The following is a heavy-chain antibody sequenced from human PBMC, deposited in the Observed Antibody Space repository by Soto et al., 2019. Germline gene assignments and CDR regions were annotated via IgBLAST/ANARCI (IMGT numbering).Heavy chain of an antibody. J-gene: IGHJ4*02. V-gene: IGHV4-4*07. Sequence: WETLSLTCTVSGGSISSYHWSWIRQSAGKGLEWIGRIYTSGNTHYNPSLKSRVTVSIDTSKNQFFLTVNSVTAADSAVYYCARESGDNWDYEAYWGQGTPVTV. CDR3: ARESGDNWDYEAY. D-gene: IGHD1-7*01. CDR1: GGSISSYH. CDR2: IYTSGNT.